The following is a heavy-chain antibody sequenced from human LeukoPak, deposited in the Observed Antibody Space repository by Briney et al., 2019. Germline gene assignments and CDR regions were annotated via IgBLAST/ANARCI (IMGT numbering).Heavy chain of an antibody. V-gene: IGHV3-21*01. CDR3: VRGASNGYYFVRYFHH. CDR2: ISSSSSYI. CDR1: GFTFSSYS. D-gene: IGHD3-22*01. J-gene: IGHJ1*01. Sequence: GGSLRLSCAASGFTFSSYSMNWVRQAPGKGLEWVSSISSSSSYIYYADSVKGRFTISRDNAKNSLYLQMNRLRDDDTAVYYCVRGASNGYYFVRYFHHWGQGTLVTVSS.